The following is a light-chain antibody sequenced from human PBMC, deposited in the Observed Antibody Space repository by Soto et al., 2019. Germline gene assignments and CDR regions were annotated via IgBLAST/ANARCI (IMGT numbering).Light chain of an antibody. CDR1: SSDVGGYNY. CDR3: SSYTTSNTRQIV. J-gene: IGLJ1*01. CDR2: DVS. Sequence: QSVLTQPASVSGSPGLSITISCTGTSSDVGGYNYVPWYQQHPGKAPKFMIYDVSNRPSGVSNRFSGSKSGNTASLTISGLQAEDEADYYCSSYTTSNTRQIVFGTGTKVTVL. V-gene: IGLV2-14*01.